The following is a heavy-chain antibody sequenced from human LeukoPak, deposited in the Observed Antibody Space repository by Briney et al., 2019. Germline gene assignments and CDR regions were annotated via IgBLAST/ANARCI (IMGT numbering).Heavy chain of an antibody. D-gene: IGHD4-17*01. Sequence: GGSLRLSCAASGFTFSSYAMSWVRQAPGKGLEWVSAISGSGGSTYYADSVKGRFTISRDNSKNTLYLQMNSLRAEDTAVYHCAKMSRVYGDYEDYWGQGTLVTVSS. V-gene: IGHV3-23*01. J-gene: IGHJ4*02. CDR3: AKMSRVYGDYEDY. CDR2: ISGSGGST. CDR1: GFTFSSYA.